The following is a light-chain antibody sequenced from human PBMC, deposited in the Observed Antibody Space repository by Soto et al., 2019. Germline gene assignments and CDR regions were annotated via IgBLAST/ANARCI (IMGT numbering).Light chain of an antibody. J-gene: IGKJ4*01. CDR2: AAS. Sequence: IQLTQSPSSLSASVGDRVTITCRASQDISSYLGWYQQKPGKAPKLLIYAASTLQRGVPSRFSGSGSGTDFTLTISSLQPEDFATYYCQQLNTYPPTFGGGTKVEIQ. V-gene: IGKV1-9*01. CDR1: QDISSY. CDR3: QQLNTYPPT.